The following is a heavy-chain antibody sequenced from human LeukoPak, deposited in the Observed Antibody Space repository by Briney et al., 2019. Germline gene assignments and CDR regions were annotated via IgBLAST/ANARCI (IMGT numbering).Heavy chain of an antibody. CDR3: ARDLDDYGDYEYYGMDV. D-gene: IGHD4-17*01. J-gene: IGHJ6*02. Sequence: GASVKVSCKASGYTFTSYGVSWVRQAPGQGLEWMGWISAYNGNTNYAQKLQGRVTMTTDTSTSTAYMELRSLRSDDTAVYYCARDLDDYGDYEYYGMDVWGQGTTVTVSS. CDR2: ISAYNGNT. CDR1: GYTFTSYG. V-gene: IGHV1-18*01.